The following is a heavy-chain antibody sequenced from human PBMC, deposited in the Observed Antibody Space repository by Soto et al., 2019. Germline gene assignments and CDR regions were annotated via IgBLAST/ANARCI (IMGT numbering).Heavy chain of an antibody. CDR2: FSGTGDRT. Sequence: EVQLLESGGGLVQPGGSLRLSCAASGFTFSSYAMSWVRQAPGKGLEWVSGFSGTGDRTYYADSVEGRFTISRDNSKTTLYLQMTSLRAEDTAVYYCAIVWSSGWSYCDYWGQGTLVTVSS. CDR1: GFTFSSYA. CDR3: AIVWSSGWSYCDY. V-gene: IGHV3-23*01. J-gene: IGHJ4*02. D-gene: IGHD6-19*01.